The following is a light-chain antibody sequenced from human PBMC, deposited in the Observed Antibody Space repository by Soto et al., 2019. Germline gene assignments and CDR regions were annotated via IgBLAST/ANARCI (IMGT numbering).Light chain of an antibody. CDR2: DVS. J-gene: IGLJ1*01. CDR3: SSYTSSSTPYV. CDR1: SSDVGGYNY. Sequence: QSALTQPASVSGSPGQSITISCTGTSSDVGGYNYVSWYQQHPGKAPKLMIYDVSNRPSGVSNRFSGSKSGDTASLTISGLQAEDEAKYYCSSYTSSSTPYVFGSGTKLTVL. V-gene: IGLV2-14*01.